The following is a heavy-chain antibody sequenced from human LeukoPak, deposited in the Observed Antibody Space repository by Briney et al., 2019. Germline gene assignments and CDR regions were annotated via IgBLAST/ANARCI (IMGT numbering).Heavy chain of an antibody. CDR1: GYTFTGYY. Sequence: ASVKVSCKASGYTFTGYYMHWVRQAPGQGLEWMGWINPNSGGTNYAQKFQGRVTMTRDTSISTAYMELSRLRSDDTAVYYCARGPGIAVAGHLFQHWGQGTLVTVSS. V-gene: IGHV1-2*02. CDR3: ARGPGIAVAGHLFQH. D-gene: IGHD6-19*01. CDR2: INPNSGGT. J-gene: IGHJ1*01.